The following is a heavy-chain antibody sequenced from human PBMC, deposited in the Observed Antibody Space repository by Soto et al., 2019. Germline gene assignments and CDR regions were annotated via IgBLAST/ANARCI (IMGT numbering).Heavy chain of an antibody. CDR1: GHTFHNYA. J-gene: IGHJ4*02. D-gene: IGHD2-2*01. V-gene: IGHV3-23*01. CDR3: AKVSRGIGVVPAALN. Sequence: EVQLLESGGGLEQPGGSLRLSCVGSGHTFHNYAMTWVRQAPGKGLEWVSGISGSGGSTYYADSVRGRFTISRDESKNTLYLHMNSLRAEDTAVYYCAKVSRGIGVVPAALNWGQVTLVTVSS. CDR2: ISGSGGST.